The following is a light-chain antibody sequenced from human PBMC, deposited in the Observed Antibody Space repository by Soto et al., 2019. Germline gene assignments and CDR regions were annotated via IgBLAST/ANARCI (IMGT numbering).Light chain of an antibody. Sequence: DIQMTLSPSSLSASXXXXXXXXXRASQSISKFLNWYQQKPGKAPTLLIFDASSXQSGVPSRFSGSGSGTEFTLTISGLQPDDSATYYCQQYNTFWTFGQGTKVDI. J-gene: IGKJ1*01. CDR3: QQYNTFWT. V-gene: IGKV1-16*01. CDR1: QSISKF. CDR2: DAS.